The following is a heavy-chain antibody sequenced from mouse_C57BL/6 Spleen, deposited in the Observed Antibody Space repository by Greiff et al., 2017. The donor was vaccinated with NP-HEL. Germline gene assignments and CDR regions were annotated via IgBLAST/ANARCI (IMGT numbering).Heavy chain of an antibody. V-gene: IGHV5-4*01. CDR2: ISDGGSYT. CDR3: ARERHYYGSSAWFAY. D-gene: IGHD1-1*01. CDR1: GFTFSSYA. Sequence: EVMLVESGGGLVKPGGSLKLSCAASGFTFSSYAMSWVRQTPEKRLEWVATISDGGSYTYYPDNVKGRFTISRDNAKTNLYLQMSHLKSEDTSMYYCARERHYYGSSAWFAYWGQGTLVTVSA. J-gene: IGHJ3*01.